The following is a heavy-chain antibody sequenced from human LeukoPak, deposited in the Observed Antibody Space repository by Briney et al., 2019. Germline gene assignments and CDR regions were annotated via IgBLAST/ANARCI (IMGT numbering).Heavy chain of an antibody. D-gene: IGHD5-18*01. J-gene: IGHJ5*02. CDR1: GGFNTHYY. Sequence: SETLSLTCSVSGGFNTHYYWSWIRQPPGKGLEWIGYIYYSGSTYYNPSLKSRVTISVDTSKNQFSLKLSSVTAADTAVYYCAREDTAQPGFDPWGQGTLVTVSS. CDR3: AREDTAQPGFDP. CDR2: IYYSGST. V-gene: IGHV4-30-4*01.